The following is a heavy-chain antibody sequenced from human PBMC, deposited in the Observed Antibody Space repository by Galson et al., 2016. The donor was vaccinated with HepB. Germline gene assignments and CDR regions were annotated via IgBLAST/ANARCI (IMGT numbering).Heavy chain of an antibody. CDR2: INNDGTTT. CDR3: ARGWWADFDV. D-gene: IGHD2-8*02. CDR1: GFTSSNYW. V-gene: IGHV3-74*01. Sequence: SLRLSCAASGFTSSNYWIYWVRQDAQKGLMWVSRINNDGTTTSYADSVKGRFTMSRDNTKNTVYLQMNSLRAEDTGVYYCARGWWADFDVWGQGTTVSVSS. J-gene: IGHJ3*01.